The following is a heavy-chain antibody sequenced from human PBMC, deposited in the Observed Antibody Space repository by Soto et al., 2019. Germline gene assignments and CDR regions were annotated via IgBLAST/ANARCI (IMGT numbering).Heavy chain of an antibody. Sequence: SETLSLACPVSGCSISSYYWSWIRQPPGKGLEWIGYSFYSGSTKYNPSLKSRATISVDTSKTHFSLNLSSVTAADTVVYYCARDKGRYDSGMDVWGQGTTVTVSS. CDR3: ARDKGRYDSGMDV. CDR1: GCSISSYY. V-gene: IGHV4-59*01. D-gene: IGHD3-9*01. CDR2: SFYSGST. J-gene: IGHJ6*02.